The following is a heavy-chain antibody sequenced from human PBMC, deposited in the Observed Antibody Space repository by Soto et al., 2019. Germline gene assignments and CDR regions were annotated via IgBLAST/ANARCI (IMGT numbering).Heavy chain of an antibody. J-gene: IGHJ6*02. CDR3: ARRQISPPTRGAASARGGMDV. Sequence: QVQLVESGGGVVQPGRSLRLSCAASGFNFNNYGMHWVRQAPGKGLEWVAVIWNDGNGYYYANSVKGRFTISRDNSKNTLFLQMSSLRAEDTAVYYCARRQISPPTRGAASARGGMDVCCQGTTVTVSS. CDR2: IWNDGNGY. V-gene: IGHV3-33*01. CDR1: GFNFNNYG. D-gene: IGHD6-13*01.